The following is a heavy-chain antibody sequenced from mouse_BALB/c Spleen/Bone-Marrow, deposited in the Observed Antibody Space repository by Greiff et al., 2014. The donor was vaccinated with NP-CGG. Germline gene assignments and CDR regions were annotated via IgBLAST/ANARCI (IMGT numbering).Heavy chain of an antibody. Sequence: EVQLQQSGAELVKPGASVKLSCTASGFSIKDTYMHWVKQRPEQGLEWIGRIDPANGNTKYDPKLQGKATITADTSSNTAYLQLSSLTSEDTAVYYCATYYYGSSWGFAYWGQGTLVTVSA. J-gene: IGHJ3*01. CDR2: IDPANGNT. CDR1: GFSIKDTY. D-gene: IGHD1-1*01. V-gene: IGHV14-3*02. CDR3: ATYYYGSSWGFAY.